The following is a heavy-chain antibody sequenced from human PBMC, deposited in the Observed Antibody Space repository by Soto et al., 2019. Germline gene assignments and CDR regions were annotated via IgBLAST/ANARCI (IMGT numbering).Heavy chain of an antibody. CDR2: IGTAGDT. CDR3: AKSQEIGTHFFDS. CDR1: GFTFSGFD. J-gene: IGHJ4*02. Sequence: GGSLRLSCEASGFTFSGFDMHWVRQPTGKGLEWVSSIGTAGDTYYAVSVKGRFTISRDNAKNSLSLQMNSLRAGDMAVYFCAKSQEIGTHFFDSWGQGTQVTAPQ. D-gene: IGHD6-13*01. V-gene: IGHV3-13*01.